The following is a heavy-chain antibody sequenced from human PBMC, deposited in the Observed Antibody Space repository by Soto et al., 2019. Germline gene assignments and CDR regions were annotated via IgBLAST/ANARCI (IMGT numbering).Heavy chain of an antibody. CDR3: ARGDRGAFDD. CDR1: GFTFSYYW. Sequence: EVQLVESGGDLVQPGGSLRLSCAASGFTFSYYWMHWVRQPPGKGLVWVSRIHSDGSATTYADSVKGRFTISGDNAKNRLYLQMNSLTADDTAVYYCARGDRGAFDDWGQGTLVTVSS. CDR2: IHSDGSAT. D-gene: IGHD3-10*01. J-gene: IGHJ4*02. V-gene: IGHV3-74*01.